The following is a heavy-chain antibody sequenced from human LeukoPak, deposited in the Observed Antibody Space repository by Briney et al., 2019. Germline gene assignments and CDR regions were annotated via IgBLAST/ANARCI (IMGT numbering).Heavy chain of an antibody. D-gene: IGHD1-26*01. V-gene: IGHV3-33*06. CDR3: AKPTRGSGSFLIDF. J-gene: IGHJ4*02. CDR1: GFTFSSYG. CDR2: IWDDGSSK. Sequence: TGGSLRLSCAASGFTFSSYGMHWARQAPGKGLEWVAVIWDDGSSKYYGDSVKGRFTISRDNSKNTPYLQMNSLRAEDTAVYYCAKPTRGSGSFLIDFWGQGTLVTVSS.